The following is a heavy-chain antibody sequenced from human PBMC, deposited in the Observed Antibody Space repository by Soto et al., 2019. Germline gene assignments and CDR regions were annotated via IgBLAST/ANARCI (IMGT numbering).Heavy chain of an antibody. CDR2: INAGNGNT. CDR3: ASEIDYWGTRAFDI. V-gene: IGHV1-3*01. CDR1: GYTFTSYA. J-gene: IGHJ3*02. D-gene: IGHD3-16*01. Sequence: ASVKVSCKASGYTFTSYAMHWVRQAPGQRLEWMGWINAGNGNTKYSQKFQGRVTITRDTSASTAYMELSSLRSEDTAVYFCASEIDYWGTRAFDIWGQGTMVTVSS.